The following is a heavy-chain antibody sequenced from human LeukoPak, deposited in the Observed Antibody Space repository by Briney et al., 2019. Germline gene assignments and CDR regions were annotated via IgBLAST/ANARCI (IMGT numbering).Heavy chain of an antibody. Sequence: PSETLSLTCTVSGGSINSYYWSWIRQPPGKGLEWIGYIYYSGSTNYNPSLKRRVTISVDTSKNQFSLKLSSVTAADTAVYYCARDRWYSGRNAIDAFDIWGQGTMVTVSS. V-gene: IGHV4-59*01. J-gene: IGHJ3*02. CDR3: ARDRWYSGRNAIDAFDI. D-gene: IGHD1-26*01. CDR2: IYYSGST. CDR1: GGSINSYY.